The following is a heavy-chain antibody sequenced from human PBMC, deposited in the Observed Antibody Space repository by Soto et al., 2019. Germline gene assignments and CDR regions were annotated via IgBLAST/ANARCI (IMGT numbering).Heavy chain of an antibody. V-gene: IGHV1-18*01. Sequence: ASVKVSCKASGGTFYTYTFSWVRQAPGQGLEWLGWISLYSDGTSYAQKFRGRVSMTTDTSTTTAYMELRSLRSDDTAVYYCARVVPGAEAWFGPWGQGTLVTAPQ. J-gene: IGHJ5*02. CDR1: GGTFYTYT. CDR3: ARVVPGAEAWFGP. CDR2: ISLYSDGT.